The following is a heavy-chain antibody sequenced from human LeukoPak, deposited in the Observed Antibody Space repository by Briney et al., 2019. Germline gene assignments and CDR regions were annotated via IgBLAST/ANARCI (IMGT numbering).Heavy chain of an antibody. V-gene: IGHV4-59*06. J-gene: IGHJ5*02. CDR3: ARSYIVVVPAASNWFDP. CDR2: IYYSGST. D-gene: IGHD2-2*01. CDR1: GGSISSYY. Sequence: PSETLSLTCTVSGGSISSYYWSWIRQHPGKGLEWIGYIYYSGSTYYNPSLKSRVTISVDTSKNQFSLKLSSVTAADTAVYYCARSYIVVVPAASNWFDPWGQGTLVTVSS.